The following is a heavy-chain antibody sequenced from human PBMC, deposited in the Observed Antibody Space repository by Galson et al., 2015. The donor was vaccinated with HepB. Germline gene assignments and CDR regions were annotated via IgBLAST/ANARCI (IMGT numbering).Heavy chain of an antibody. CDR1: GGSISSSSYY. J-gene: IGHJ4*02. Sequence: SETLSLTCTVSGGSISSSSYYWGWIRQPPGKGLEWIGSIYYSGSTYYNPSLKSRVTISVDTSKNQFSLKLSSVTAADTAVYYCARQVRFLEWLLSLYYFDYWGQGTLVTVSS. CDR2: IYYSGST. V-gene: IGHV4-39*01. D-gene: IGHD3-3*01. CDR3: ARQVRFLEWLLSLYYFDY.